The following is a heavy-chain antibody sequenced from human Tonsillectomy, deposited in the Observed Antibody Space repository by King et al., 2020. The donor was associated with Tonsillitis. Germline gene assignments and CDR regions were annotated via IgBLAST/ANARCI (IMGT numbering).Heavy chain of an antibody. V-gene: IGHV3-30*04. CDR1: GFIFTTYT. D-gene: IGHD2-2*01. CDR2: ISRDGNNN. J-gene: IGHJ1*01. CDR3: ARCVEGSCRFLEYFQH. Sequence: VQLVESGGDVVQPGRSLRLSCAASGFIFTTYTMHWVRQAPGKGLEWVAAISRDGNNNDFADSVKGRFTISRDNSKNTLWLQMSSLRAEDTGVYYCARCVEGSCRFLEYFQHWGQGTLVTVSS.